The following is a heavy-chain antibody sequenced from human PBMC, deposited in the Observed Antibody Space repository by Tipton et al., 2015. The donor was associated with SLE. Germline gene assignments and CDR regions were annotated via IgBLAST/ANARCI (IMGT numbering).Heavy chain of an antibody. V-gene: IGHV3-30-3*01. Sequence: SLRLSCAASGFTFSSYAMHWVRQAPGKGLEWVAVISYDGSNKYYADSVKGRFTISRDNSKNTLYLQMNSLRAEDTAVYYCARDFWSGYYTGGAFDIWGQGTMVTVSS. D-gene: IGHD3-3*01. CDR1: GFTFSSYA. J-gene: IGHJ3*02. CDR2: ISYDGSNK. CDR3: ARDFWSGYYTGGAFDI.